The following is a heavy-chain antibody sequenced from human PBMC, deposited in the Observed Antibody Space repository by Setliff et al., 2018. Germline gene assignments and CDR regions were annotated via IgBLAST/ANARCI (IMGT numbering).Heavy chain of an antibody. CDR2: IHYSGSP. V-gene: IGHV4-59*01. J-gene: IGHJ3*02. D-gene: IGHD6-13*01. Sequence: SETLSLTCTVSGGSISSYYWNWIRQPPGKGLEWIGYIHYSGSPNYHPSLKSRVSTSVDTSQNQISLKLSSVTAADTAVYYCARTMYSSSWYGAFDIWGQGTAVTVSS. CDR3: ARTMYSSSWYGAFDI. CDR1: GGSISSYY.